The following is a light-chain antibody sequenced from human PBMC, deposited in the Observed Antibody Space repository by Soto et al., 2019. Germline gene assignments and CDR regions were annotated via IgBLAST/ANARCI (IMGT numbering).Light chain of an antibody. V-gene: IGKV3-20*01. Sequence: EIVLTQSPGTLSLSPGERATLSCRASQSVSSSYLAWYQQKPGQAPRLLIYGASSRATGIPDRFSGSGSGTDFPLTSSRLGPEDFPVYYCQRFVSSPPLFGGGPRREIK. CDR3: QRFVSSPPL. CDR1: QSVSSSY. CDR2: GAS. J-gene: IGKJ2*01.